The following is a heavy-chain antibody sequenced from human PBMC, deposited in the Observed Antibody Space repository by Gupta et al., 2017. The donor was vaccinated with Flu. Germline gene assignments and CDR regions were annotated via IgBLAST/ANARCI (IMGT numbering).Heavy chain of an antibody. Sequence: EVQLLESGGGLVQPGGSLRLSCAASGFTFSSYALNWVRQAPGKGLEWVSAISGSGGSTYCADSVKGRFTISRDNSKNTLYLQMNSLRAEDTAVYYCAKGRDGYNLMDYWGQGTLVTVSS. V-gene: IGHV3-23*01. J-gene: IGHJ4*02. CDR1: GFTFSSYA. D-gene: IGHD5-12*01. CDR2: ISGSGGST. CDR3: AKGRDGYNLMDY.